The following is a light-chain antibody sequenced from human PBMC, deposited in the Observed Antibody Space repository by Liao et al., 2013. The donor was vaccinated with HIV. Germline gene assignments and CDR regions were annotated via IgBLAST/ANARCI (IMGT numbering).Light chain of an antibody. CDR2: QDD. V-gene: IGLV3-1*01. CDR1: KLGNKY. CDR3: QAWDSSISYV. Sequence: SYELTQPPSVSVSPGQTASITCSGDKLGNKYVCWFQQKPGQSPVMVIYQDDKRPSGIPERFSGSNSGNTATLTIRGTQALDEADYYCQAWDSSISYVFGTGTKVTVL. J-gene: IGLJ1*01.